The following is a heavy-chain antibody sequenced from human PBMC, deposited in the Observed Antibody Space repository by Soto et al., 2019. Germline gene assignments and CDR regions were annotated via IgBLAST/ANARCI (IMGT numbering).Heavy chain of an antibody. CDR2: ISYDGSNK. V-gene: IGHV3-30-3*01. J-gene: IGHJ6*02. Sequence: SLRLSWEASGFTFSSYAMHWVRQAPGKGLEWVAVISYDGSNKYYADSVKGRFTISRDNSKNTLYLQMNSLRAEDTAVYYCARETHYDFWSGPYYGMYVWGQGTTVTVSS. D-gene: IGHD3-3*01. CDR3: ARETHYDFWSGPYYGMYV. CDR1: GFTFSSYA.